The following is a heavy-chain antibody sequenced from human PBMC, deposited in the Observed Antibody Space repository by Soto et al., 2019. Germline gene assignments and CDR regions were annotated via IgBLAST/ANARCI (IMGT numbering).Heavy chain of an antibody. Sequence: QLQLQESGSGLVKPSQTLSLTCAVSGGSISSGGYSWSWIRQPPGKGLEWIGYIYHSGSTYYNPSLKSRVTISVDRSKNQFSLKLSSVTAADTAVYYCAREADYYDSSGGAFDIWGQGTMVTVSS. J-gene: IGHJ3*02. CDR1: GGSISSGGYS. CDR3: AREADYYDSSGGAFDI. D-gene: IGHD3-22*01. CDR2: IYHSGST. V-gene: IGHV4-30-2*01.